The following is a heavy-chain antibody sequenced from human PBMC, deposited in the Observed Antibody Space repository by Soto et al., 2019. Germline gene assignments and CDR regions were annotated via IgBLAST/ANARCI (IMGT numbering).Heavy chain of an antibody. D-gene: IGHD3-10*01. V-gene: IGHV3-23*01. J-gene: IGHJ4*02. CDR1: GFTFSVYA. CDR2: ISGSGDST. Sequence: EARLLESGGGLVQPGGSLRLSCAASGFTFSVYAMSWVRQAPGKGLEWVSGISGSGDSTHYADSVKGRFTVSRHNSKSMLYLQTNSLRAEDTAIYYCAKALYGGFTYWGQGTLVTVSS. CDR3: AKALYGGFTY.